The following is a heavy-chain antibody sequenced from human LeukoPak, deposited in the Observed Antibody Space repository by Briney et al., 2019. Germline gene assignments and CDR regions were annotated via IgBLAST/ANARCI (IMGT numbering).Heavy chain of an antibody. Sequence: SGTLSLTCTVSGGSISTYYWSWVRQPPGKGLEWIGYIYYSGSTNYNPSLKSRLTISVDTTKNQFSLKLSSVTAADTAVYFCARENDSSGTGFDYWGQGTLVTVSS. D-gene: IGHD3-22*01. CDR3: ARENDSSGTGFDY. CDR2: IYYSGST. CDR1: GGSISTYY. J-gene: IGHJ4*02. V-gene: IGHV4-59*01.